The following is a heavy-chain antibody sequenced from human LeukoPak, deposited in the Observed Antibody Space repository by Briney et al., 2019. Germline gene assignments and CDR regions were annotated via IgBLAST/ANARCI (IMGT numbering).Heavy chain of an antibody. CDR3: AREQSGESFDY. V-gene: IGHV3-21*01. Sequence: GGALRPSFSASGFPFHSYIMNWGRPAPGKGVGGVSSISSSSSYIYYADSVKGRFTISRDNAKNSLYLQMNSLRAEDTAVYYCAREQSGESFDYWGQGTLVAVSS. J-gene: IGHJ4*02. CDR1: GFPFHSYI. CDR2: ISSSSSYI. D-gene: IGHD7-27*01.